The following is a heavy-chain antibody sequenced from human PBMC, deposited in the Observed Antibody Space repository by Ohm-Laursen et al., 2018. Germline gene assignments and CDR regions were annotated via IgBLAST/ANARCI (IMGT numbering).Heavy chain of an antibody. CDR1: GGSISSYY. Sequence: SETLSLTCNVSGGSISSYYWSWIRQPPGRTLEWIGYIYYSGSTNYNPSLKSRVTISVGTSKSQFSLRLSSVTAADTAVYYCARHRCITCSPDYWGQGTLVTVSS. V-gene: IGHV4-59*08. D-gene: IGHD2-15*01. CDR3: ARHRCITCSPDY. J-gene: IGHJ4*02. CDR2: IYYSGST.